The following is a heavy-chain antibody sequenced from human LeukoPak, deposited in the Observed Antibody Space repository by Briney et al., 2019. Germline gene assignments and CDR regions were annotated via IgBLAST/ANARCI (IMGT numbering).Heavy chain of an antibody. CDR3: ARDGSGRPDYDFWSGYSEYNWFDP. CDR2: VYYSGGT. CDR1: GGSISSSSYY. D-gene: IGHD3-3*01. V-gene: IGHV4-39*07. Sequence: SETLSLTCIVSGGSISSSSYYWGWIRQPPGKGLEWIGSVYYSGGTYYNPSLKSRVTISVDTSKNQFSLKLSSVTAADTAVYYCARDGSGRPDYDFWSGYSEYNWFDPWGQGTLVTVSS. J-gene: IGHJ5*02.